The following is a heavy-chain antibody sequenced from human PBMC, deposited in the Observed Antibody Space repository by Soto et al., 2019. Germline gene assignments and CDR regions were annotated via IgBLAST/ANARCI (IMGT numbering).Heavy chain of an antibody. CDR1: GGSISSYY. CDR2: VHHSWGS. Sequence: QVQLQESGPGLVKPSETLSLSCTVSGGSISSYYWSWFRQSPGKRMEWIGYVHHSWGSSYNPSLRSRVAISLDASKSQFSLKVTSVTATATAVYYCARQGFGPLHGLVYVWGQGTTVTVSS. D-gene: IGHD3-10*01. CDR3: ARQGFGPLHGLVYV. V-gene: IGHV4-59*08. J-gene: IGHJ6*02.